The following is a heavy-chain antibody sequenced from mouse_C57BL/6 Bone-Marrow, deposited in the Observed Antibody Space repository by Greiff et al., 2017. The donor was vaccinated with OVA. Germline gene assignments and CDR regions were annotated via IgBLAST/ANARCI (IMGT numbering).Heavy chain of an antibody. J-gene: IGHJ2*01. CDR2: IYPGNSDT. V-gene: IGHV1-5*01. D-gene: IGHD4-1*01. CDR1: GYTFTSYW. Sequence: VQLQQSGTVLARPGASVKMSCKTSGYTFTSYWMHWVKQRPGQGLEWIGAIYPGNSDTSYNQKFKGKAKLTAVTSASTAYMELSSLTNEDSAVYYCTGRTNWDYFDYWGQGTTLTVSS. CDR3: TGRTNWDYFDY.